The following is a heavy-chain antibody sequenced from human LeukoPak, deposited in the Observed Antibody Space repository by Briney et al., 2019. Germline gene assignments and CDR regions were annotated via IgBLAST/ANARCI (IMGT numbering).Heavy chain of an antibody. CDR1: AFTFSDYY. CDR3: ARESYYGSGTYFTLDS. D-gene: IGHD3-10*01. CDR2: ISNSGTAT. V-gene: IGHV3-11*05. Sequence: GGSLRLAWAPAAFTFSDYYMSCIRQLPGELREWVSYISNSGTATNYSDSGRGPFSISRDNSKNSLYLEMNRLRAEDTDIYYCARESYYGSGTYFTLDSWGQGILVSVSS. J-gene: IGHJ4*02.